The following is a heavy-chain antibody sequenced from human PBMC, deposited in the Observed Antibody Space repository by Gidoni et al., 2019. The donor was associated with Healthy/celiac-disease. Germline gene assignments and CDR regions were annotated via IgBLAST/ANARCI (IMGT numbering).Heavy chain of an antibody. Sequence: QVQLQESGPGLVKPSETLSLTCTVSGGSIRSYYWSWIRQPPGKRLEWIGYIYYSGSTNYNPSLKLRVTISVDTSKNQFSLKLSSVTAADTAVYYCASSYYYASSGSRAEYFQHWGQGTLVTVSS. V-gene: IGHV4-59*01. CDR1: GGSIRSYY. CDR2: IYYSGST. J-gene: IGHJ1*01. CDR3: ASSYYYASSGSRAEYFQH. D-gene: IGHD3-22*01.